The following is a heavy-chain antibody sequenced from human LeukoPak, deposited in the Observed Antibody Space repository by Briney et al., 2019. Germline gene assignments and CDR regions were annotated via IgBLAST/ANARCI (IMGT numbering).Heavy chain of an antibody. D-gene: IGHD2-15*01. V-gene: IGHV3-23*01. CDR3: AKGSVVVAEGNYFDY. Sequence: PGGSLRLSCAASGFTFSNYGMIWVRQAPGKGLEWVSTISGSGGTTYYADSVRGRFTISRDNSKNTLYLQMNSLRAEDTAVYYCAKGSVVVAEGNYFDYWGQGTLVTVSS. CDR1: GFTFSNYG. CDR2: ISGSGGTT. J-gene: IGHJ4*02.